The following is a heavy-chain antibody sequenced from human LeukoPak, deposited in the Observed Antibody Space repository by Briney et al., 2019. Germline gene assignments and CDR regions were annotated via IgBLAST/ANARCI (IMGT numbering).Heavy chain of an antibody. CDR2: INPNSGGT. J-gene: IGHJ4*02. Sequence: GASVKVSCKASGGTFSSYAISWVRQAPGQGLEWMGWINPNSGGTNYAQKFQGGFTMTRDTSISTAYMELSRLRSDDTAVYYCARSYRTGRIAALLFRIDYWGQGTLVTVSS. CDR1: GGTFSSYA. D-gene: IGHD6-13*01. CDR3: ARSYRTGRIAALLFRIDY. V-gene: IGHV1-2*02.